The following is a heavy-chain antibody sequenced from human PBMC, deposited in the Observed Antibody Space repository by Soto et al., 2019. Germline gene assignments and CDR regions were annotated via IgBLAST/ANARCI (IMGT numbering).Heavy chain of an antibody. CDR2: IYPGDSDT. Sequence: PGESLKISCKGSGYSFTSYWIGWVRQMPGKGLEWMGIIYPGDSDTRYSPSFQGQVTISADKSISTAYLQWSSLKASDTAMYYCARFSMVRGVTTNYYYYDMDVWGQGTPVTVS. V-gene: IGHV5-51*01. D-gene: IGHD3-10*01. CDR1: GYSFTSYW. J-gene: IGHJ6*02. CDR3: ARFSMVRGVTTNYYYYDMDV.